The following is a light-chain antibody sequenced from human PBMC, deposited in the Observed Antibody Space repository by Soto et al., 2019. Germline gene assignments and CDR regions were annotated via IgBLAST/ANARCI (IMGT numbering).Light chain of an antibody. Sequence: EIVMTQSPATLSVSPGERATLSCRASQSVSSNLAWYQQKPGQAPGLLMYGASTRATGIPDRFSGSGSGTEFTLTISSLQSEDFAVYYCQQNNNWPPWTFGQGTKVEIK. CDR1: QSVSSN. CDR3: QQNNNWPPWT. V-gene: IGKV3-15*01. J-gene: IGKJ1*01. CDR2: GAS.